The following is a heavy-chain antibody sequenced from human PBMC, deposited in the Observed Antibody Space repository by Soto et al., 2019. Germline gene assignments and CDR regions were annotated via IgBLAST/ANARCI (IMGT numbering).Heavy chain of an antibody. D-gene: IGHD3-16*02. CDR2: IIPKFGTA. J-gene: IGHJ6*02. CDR1: GDTFSRSA. CDR3: AKSMIASGGVIGYYHNGMDV. V-gene: IGHV1-69*01. Sequence: QVQLVQSGAEVKEPGSSVKVSRKASGDTFSRSAITWVRQAPGQGLEWMGGIIPKFGTANYAQKLKGRVTISADEFTTTAYMELSSLRSEDTAVYYCAKSMIASGGVIGYYHNGMDVWGQGTTVTVAS.